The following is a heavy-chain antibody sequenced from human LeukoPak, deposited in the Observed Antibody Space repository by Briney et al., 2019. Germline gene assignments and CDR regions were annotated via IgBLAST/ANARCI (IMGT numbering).Heavy chain of an antibody. J-gene: IGHJ4*02. D-gene: IGHD6-13*01. CDR2: IVGSTST. Sequence: PRGSLRLSCAASGFTFSNFAMTWDRQAPGKGLEWVSSIVGSTSTYYADSLKGRFTISRDNAKNSLYLQMNSLRAEDTAVYYCARIGAGSSRDYWGQGTLVT. CDR1: GFTFSNFA. CDR3: ARIGAGSSRDY. V-gene: IGHV3-21*01.